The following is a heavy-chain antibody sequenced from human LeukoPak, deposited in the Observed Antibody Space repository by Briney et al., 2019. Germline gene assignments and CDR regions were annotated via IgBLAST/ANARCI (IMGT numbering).Heavy chain of an antibody. CDR3: VGGGVVGVM. J-gene: IGHJ4*02. D-gene: IGHD3-16*01. CDR1: GGSISTYY. V-gene: IGHV4-59*01. Sequence: PSETLSLTCTVSGGSISTYYWSWIRQPPGKGLEWIGYTYYSGSTNYNPSLKSRVTISVDTSKNQFSLKLSSVTAADTAMYYCVGGGVVGVMWGQGTLVTVSS. CDR2: TYYSGST.